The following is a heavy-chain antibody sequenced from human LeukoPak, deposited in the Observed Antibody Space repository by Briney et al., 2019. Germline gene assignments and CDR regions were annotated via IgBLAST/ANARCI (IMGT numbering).Heavy chain of an antibody. D-gene: IGHD4-23*01. J-gene: IGHJ6*03. V-gene: IGHV3-30*18. CDR1: GFTFSSYG. CDR2: ISYDGSNK. Sequence: GGSLRLSCAASGFTFSSYGMHWVRQAPGKGLEWVAVISYDGSNKYYADSVKGRFTISRDNSKNTLYLQMNSLRAEDTAVYYCAKDRWYGGNFPVVYYYYYYMDVWGKGTTVTVSS. CDR3: AKDRWYGGNFPVVYYYYYYMDV.